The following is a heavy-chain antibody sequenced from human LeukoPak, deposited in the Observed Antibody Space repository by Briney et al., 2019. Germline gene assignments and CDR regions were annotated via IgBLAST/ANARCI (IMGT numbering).Heavy chain of an antibody. V-gene: IGHV1-3*01. CDR2: INAGNGNT. Sequence: ASVKPSCKASGYTFTNYAIHWVRQAPGQRLEWMGWINAGNGNTKYSQKFQRRVTLTRDTSASTAYMELSTVRSEDTAVYFCASEPHGRFAYWGQGTLATVSS. CDR3: ASEPHGRFAY. J-gene: IGHJ4*02. CDR1: GYTFTNYA.